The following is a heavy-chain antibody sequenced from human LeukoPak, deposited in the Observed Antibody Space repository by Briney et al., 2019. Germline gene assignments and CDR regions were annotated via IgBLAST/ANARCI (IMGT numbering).Heavy chain of an antibody. CDR1: GGSFSGYY. V-gene: IGHV4-34*01. Sequence: SEPLSLTSAVYGGSFSGYYWSWIRQPPGKGLEWIGEINHSGSTNYNPSLKSRVTISVDTSKNQFSLKLSSVTAADTAVYYCATEAYSGYGSFDYWGQGTLVTVSS. D-gene: IGHD5-12*01. J-gene: IGHJ4*02. CDR3: ATEAYSGYGSFDY. CDR2: INHSGST.